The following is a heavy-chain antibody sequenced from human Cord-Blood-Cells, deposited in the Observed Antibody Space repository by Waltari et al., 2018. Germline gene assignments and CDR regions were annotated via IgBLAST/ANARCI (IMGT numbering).Heavy chain of an antibody. CDR2: IGTACDT. Sequence: EVQLVESGGGLVQPGGSLRLSCAASGFTFSSYDMHWVRQATGKGLEWVSAIGTACDTYYPGSVKGRFTISRENAKNSLYLQMNSLRAGDTAVYYCAREATGDAFDIWGQGTMVTVSS. CDR1: GFTFSSYD. CDR3: AREATGDAFDI. J-gene: IGHJ3*02. V-gene: IGHV3-13*01. D-gene: IGHD1-1*01.